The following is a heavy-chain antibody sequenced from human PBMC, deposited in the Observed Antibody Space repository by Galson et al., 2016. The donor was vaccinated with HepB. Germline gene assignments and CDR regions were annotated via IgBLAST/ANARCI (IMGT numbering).Heavy chain of an antibody. V-gene: IGHV1-2*04. J-gene: IGHJ6*02. CDR3: ARSYCSDSGCFPHGMHV. CDR2: INPNSGGT. D-gene: IGHD2-15*01. Sequence: SGYTFTGHYMHWVRQAPGQGLEWMGWINPNSGGTNYAQKFQGWVTISRDSSISTAYMELRGLKSDDTAVYYCARSYCSDSGCFPHGMHVWGQGTTVTVSS. CDR1: GYTFTGHY.